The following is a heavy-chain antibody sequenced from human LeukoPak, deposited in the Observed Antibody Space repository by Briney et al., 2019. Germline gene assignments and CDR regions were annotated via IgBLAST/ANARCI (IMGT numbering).Heavy chain of an antibody. V-gene: IGHV3-21*01. Sequence: GRCLSLSCAASGLTFCDYRINWVRQSPGRGVEWVSSISHSGRSIPYAASVKGRFTISRDNAKNSLYLQMSSLRADDTAVYYCAGFRTGYSYYFDYWRQGILVSVSS. D-gene: IGHD3/OR15-3a*01. CDR3: AGFRTGYSYYFDY. CDR1: GLTFCDYR. J-gene: IGHJ4*02. CDR2: ISHSGRSI.